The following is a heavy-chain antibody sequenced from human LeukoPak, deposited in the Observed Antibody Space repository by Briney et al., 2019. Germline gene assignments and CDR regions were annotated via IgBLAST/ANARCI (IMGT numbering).Heavy chain of an antibody. CDR3: ARAWVMDFWSGYSSDAFDI. D-gene: IGHD3-3*01. Sequence: GASVKVSCKASGYTFTGYYVHWVRQAPGQGLEWMGWINPNSGGTNYAQKFQGRVTMTRDTSISTAYMELSRLRSDDTAVYYCARAWVMDFWSGYSSDAFDIWGQGTMVTVSS. J-gene: IGHJ3*02. CDR2: INPNSGGT. V-gene: IGHV1-2*02. CDR1: GYTFTGYY.